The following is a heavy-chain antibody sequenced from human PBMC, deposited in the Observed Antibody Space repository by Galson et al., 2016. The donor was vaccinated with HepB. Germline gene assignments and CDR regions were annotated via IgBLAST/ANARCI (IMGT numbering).Heavy chain of an antibody. Sequence: SLRLSCAASGFTFSDWDFHWVRQAPGKGLEWVSTFGDGGDIYYADSVKGRFTISRDNAKNSLYLQMNSLRDEDTAVYYCAREIPSRGKSDYWGQGTLVTVSS. D-gene: IGHD3-10*01. V-gene: IGHV3-69-1*01. CDR2: FGDGGDI. CDR1: GFTFSDWD. J-gene: IGHJ4*02. CDR3: AREIPSRGKSDY.